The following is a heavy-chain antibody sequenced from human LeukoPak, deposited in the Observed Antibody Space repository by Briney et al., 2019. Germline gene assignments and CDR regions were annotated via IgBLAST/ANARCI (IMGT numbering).Heavy chain of an antibody. CDR2: ISAYSGNT. CDR3: ARDSYYYGSGSYLNPADY. Sequence: ASVKVSCKASGYTFTSYGISWVRQAPGQGLEWMGWISAYSGNTNYAQKLQGRVAMTTDTSTSTAYMELRSLRSDDTAVYYCARDSYYYGSGSYLNPADYWGQGTLVTVSS. D-gene: IGHD3-10*01. V-gene: IGHV1-18*01. J-gene: IGHJ4*02. CDR1: GYTFTSYG.